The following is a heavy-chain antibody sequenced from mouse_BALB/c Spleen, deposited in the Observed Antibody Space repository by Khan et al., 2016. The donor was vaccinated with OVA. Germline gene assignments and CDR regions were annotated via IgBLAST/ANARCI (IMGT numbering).Heavy chain of an antibody. V-gene: IGHV1-7*01. Sequence: QVQLKQSGAELAKPGASVKMSCKASGYTFTSFWMHWVKQRPGQGLEWIGYINPTSGYTYYNEKFKDRATLSADKSSSTAYMQLSSLTSEDSAVYFCTRDRIDYWGQGTTLTVSS. J-gene: IGHJ2*01. CDR1: GYTFTSFW. CDR3: TRDRIDY. CDR2: INPTSGYT.